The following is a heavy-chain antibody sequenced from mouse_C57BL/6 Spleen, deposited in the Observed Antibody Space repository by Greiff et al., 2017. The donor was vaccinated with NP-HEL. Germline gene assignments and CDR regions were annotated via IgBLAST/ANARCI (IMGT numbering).Heavy chain of an antibody. Sequence: EVQLQQSGPELVKPGASVKISCKASGYTFTDYYMNWVKQSHGKSLEWIGDINPNNGGTSYNQKFKGKATLTVDKSSSTAYMELRSLTSEDSAVYYCYYYGSSQNWGQGTLVTVSA. CDR1: GYTFTDYY. V-gene: IGHV1-26*01. J-gene: IGHJ3*01. CDR2: INPNNGGT. CDR3: YYYGSSQN. D-gene: IGHD1-1*01.